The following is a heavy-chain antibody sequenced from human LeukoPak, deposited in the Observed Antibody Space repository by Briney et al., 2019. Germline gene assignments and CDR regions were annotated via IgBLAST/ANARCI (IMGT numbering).Heavy chain of an antibody. D-gene: IGHD3-3*01. Sequence: SETPSLTCTVSGGSISSYYWSWIRQPPGKGLEWIGYIYYSGSTNYNPSLKSRVTISVDTSKNQFSLKLSSVTAADTAVYYCARGDFWSGLYYFDYWGQGTLVTVSS. CDR1: GGSISSYY. CDR2: IYYSGST. CDR3: ARGDFWSGLYYFDY. J-gene: IGHJ4*02. V-gene: IGHV4-59*08.